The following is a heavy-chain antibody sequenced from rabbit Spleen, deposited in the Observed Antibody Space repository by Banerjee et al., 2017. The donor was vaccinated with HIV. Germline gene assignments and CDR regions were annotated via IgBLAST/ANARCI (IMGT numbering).Heavy chain of an antibody. J-gene: IGHJ4*01. D-gene: IGHD6-1*01. CDR2: IHAGGNGNT. V-gene: IGHV1S45*01. CDR1: GFSFSSSYY. CDR3: ERDNVGDVGYGYGDL. Sequence: EQLEESGGGLVQPEGSLTLTCTASGFSFSSSYYMCWVRQAPGKGLEWIGCIHAGGNGNTYYASWAKGRFTISRTSSTTVTLQMTSLTAADTATYFRERDNVGDVGYGYGDLWGPGTLVTVS.